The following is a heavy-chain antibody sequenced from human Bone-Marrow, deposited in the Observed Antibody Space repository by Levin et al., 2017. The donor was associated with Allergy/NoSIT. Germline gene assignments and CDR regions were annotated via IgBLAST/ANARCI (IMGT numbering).Heavy chain of an antibody. Sequence: GGSLRLSCAASGFTFSSYAMHWVRQAPGKGLEWVAVISYDGSNKYYADSVKGRFTISRDNSKNTLYLQMNSLRAEDTAVYYCARESNATGGACDAFDIWGQGTMVTVSS. J-gene: IGHJ3*02. V-gene: IGHV3-30-3*01. D-gene: IGHD1-26*01. CDR2: ISYDGSNK. CDR3: ARESNATGGACDAFDI. CDR1: GFTFSSYA.